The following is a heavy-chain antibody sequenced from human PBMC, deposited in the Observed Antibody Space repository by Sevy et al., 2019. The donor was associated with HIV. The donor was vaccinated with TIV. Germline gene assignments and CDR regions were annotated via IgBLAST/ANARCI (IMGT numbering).Heavy chain of an antibody. Sequence: GGSLRLSCAASGFTFSSYAMHWVRQAPGKGLEWVAVISYDGSNKYYADSVKGRFTISRDNSKNTLYLQMNSLRAEDTAVYYCARDFAVMIDYVGNCYYYYGMDVWGQGTTVTVSS. CDR2: ISYDGSNK. J-gene: IGHJ6*02. V-gene: IGHV3-30-3*01. CDR3: ARDFAVMIDYVGNCYYYYGMDV. CDR1: GFTFSSYA. D-gene: IGHD4-17*01.